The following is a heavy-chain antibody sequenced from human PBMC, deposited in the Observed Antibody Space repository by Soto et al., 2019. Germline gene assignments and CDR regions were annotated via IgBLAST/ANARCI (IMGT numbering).Heavy chain of an antibody. CDR2: ISSNGGST. J-gene: IGHJ6*03. V-gene: IGHV3-64*01. Sequence: GGSLRLSCAASGFTFSSYAMHWVRQAPGKGLEYVSAISSNGGSTYYANSVKGRFTISRDNSKNTLYLQMGSMRAEDMAVYYCARWRWLRPYMDVWGKGTTVTVSS. D-gene: IGHD5-12*01. CDR3: ARWRWLRPYMDV. CDR1: GFTFSSYA.